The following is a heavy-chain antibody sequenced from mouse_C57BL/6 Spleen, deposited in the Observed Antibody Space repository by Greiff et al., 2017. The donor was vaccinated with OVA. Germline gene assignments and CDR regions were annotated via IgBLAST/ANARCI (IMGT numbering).Heavy chain of an antibody. Sequence: EVQLQQSGPVLVKPGASVKMSCKASGYTFTDYYMNWVKQSHGKSLEWIGVINPYNGGTSYNQKFKGKATLTVDKSSSTAYMELNSLTSEDSAVYYCARPGTGGAFDYWGQGTTLTVSS. CDR3: ARPGTGGAFDY. CDR1: GYTFTDYY. V-gene: IGHV1-19*01. J-gene: IGHJ2*01. CDR2: INPYNGGT. D-gene: IGHD4-1*01.